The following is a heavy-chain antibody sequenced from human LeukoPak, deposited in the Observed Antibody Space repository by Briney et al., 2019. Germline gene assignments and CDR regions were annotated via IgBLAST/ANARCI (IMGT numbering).Heavy chain of an antibody. CDR2: IWYDGSNK. J-gene: IGHJ4*02. CDR3: ARGRSRQYAPFDY. D-gene: IGHD2-2*01. V-gene: IGHV3-33*01. Sequence: GGSLRLSCAASGFTFSSYGMHWVRQAPGKGLEWVAVIWYDGSNKYYADSVKGRFTISRDNSKNTLYLQMNSLRAEDTAVYYCARGRSRQYAPFDYWGRGTLVTVSS. CDR1: GFTFSSYG.